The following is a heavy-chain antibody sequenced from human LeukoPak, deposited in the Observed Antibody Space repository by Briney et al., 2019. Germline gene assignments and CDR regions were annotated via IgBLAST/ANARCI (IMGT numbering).Heavy chain of an antibody. CDR3: ARGLMMGVAGRGEFHY. CDR1: VGSISSYY. J-gene: IGHJ4*02. CDR2: IYYRGGT. Sequence: PSETLSLTCTASVGSISSYYWSWIRQPPGGGVESVGYIYYRGGTNYTPSLKSRVTISVDTSKNQFSLKLSSVTDADTAVYYCARGLMMGVAGRGEFHYWGQGTLVTVSS. V-gene: IGHV4-59*01. D-gene: IGHD6-19*01.